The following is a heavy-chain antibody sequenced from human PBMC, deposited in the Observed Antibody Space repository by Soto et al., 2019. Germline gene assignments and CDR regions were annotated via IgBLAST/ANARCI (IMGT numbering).Heavy chain of an antibody. D-gene: IGHD2-15*01. Sequence: GGSLRLSCAASGFTFSDYYMSWIRQAPGKGLEWVSYISSSSSYTNYADSVKGRFTIPRDNAKNSLYLQMNSLRAEDTAVYYCARGVIVVVVAATPTIYFDYWGQGTLVTVS. CDR3: ARGVIVVVVAATPTIYFDY. CDR2: ISSSSSYT. CDR1: GFTFSDYY. V-gene: IGHV3-11*06. J-gene: IGHJ4*02.